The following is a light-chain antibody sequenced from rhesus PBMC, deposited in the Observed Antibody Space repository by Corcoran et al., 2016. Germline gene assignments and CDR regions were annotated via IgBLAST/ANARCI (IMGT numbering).Light chain of an antibody. CDR2: GVT. J-gene: IGLJ1*01. CDR3: CSYTTSSTII. V-gene: IGLV2S7*01. Sequence: QSAPTQPPSVSESPGQLVTLSCTGTSSDIGGYNYVYWYQQHPGKAPKLMIYGVTHRPSGVSDRVSGSKSGNTDSLTISGLPAEDGADYYCCSYTTSSTIIFGAGTRITV. CDR1: SSDIGGYNY.